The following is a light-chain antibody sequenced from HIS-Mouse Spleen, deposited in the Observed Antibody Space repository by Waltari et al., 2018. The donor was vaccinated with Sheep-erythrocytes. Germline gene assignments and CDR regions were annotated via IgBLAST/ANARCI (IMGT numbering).Light chain of an antibody. CDR1: KLGDKY. Sequence: SYELTQPPSVSVSPGQTASITCSGDKLGDKYACWYQQKPGQSPVLVIYQDSKRPSGIPERFSCSNSGNTATLTISGTQATDEADYYCQAWDSSTAVFGGGTKLTVL. CDR3: QAWDSSTAV. V-gene: IGLV3-1*01. CDR2: QDS. J-gene: IGLJ2*01.